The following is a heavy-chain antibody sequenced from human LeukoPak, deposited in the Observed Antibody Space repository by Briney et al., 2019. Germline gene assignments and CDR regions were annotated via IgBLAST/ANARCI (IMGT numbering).Heavy chain of an antibody. CDR1: GFTFSSCA. CDR3: AKCRGITEFAY. Sequence: PGGSLRLSCAASGFTFSSCAVNWVRQAPGKGLEWVSAISSSGGSTYYADSVKGRFTISRDNSKNTLYLQMNSLRAEDTAVYYCAKCRGITEFAYWGPGKLVTVSS. J-gene: IGHJ4*02. V-gene: IGHV3-23*01. CDR2: ISSSGGST.